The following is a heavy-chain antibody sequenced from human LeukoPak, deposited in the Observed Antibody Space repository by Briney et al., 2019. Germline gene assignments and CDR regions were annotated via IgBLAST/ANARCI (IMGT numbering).Heavy chain of an antibody. Sequence: ASVKVSCKASEYTFSVYHIHWVRLAPGQGLEWMGWINPNSGGTKYAQKFQGRVTMTRGTSISTAYMELSRLRSDDTAVYYCARVLAAPISLYSGSAIDYWGQGTLVTVSS. J-gene: IGHJ4*02. CDR3: ARVLAAPISLYSGSAIDY. V-gene: IGHV1-2*02. CDR1: EYTFSVYH. CDR2: INPNSGGT. D-gene: IGHD1-26*01.